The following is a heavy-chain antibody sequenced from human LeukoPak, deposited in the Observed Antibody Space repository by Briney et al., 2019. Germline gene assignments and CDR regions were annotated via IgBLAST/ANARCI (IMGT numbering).Heavy chain of an antibody. CDR2: ISWNSGSI. D-gene: IGHD6-19*01. CDR1: GFTIAKHD. V-gene: IGHV3-9*03. CDR3: AKDHRPGYSSGWYYFDY. J-gene: IGHJ4*02. Sequence: GGSLRLSCAASGFTIAKHDMHWVRQAPGKGLEWVSGISWNSGSIGYADSVKGRFTISRDNAKNSLYLQMNSLRAEDMALYYCAKDHRPGYSSGWYYFDYWGQGTLVTVSS.